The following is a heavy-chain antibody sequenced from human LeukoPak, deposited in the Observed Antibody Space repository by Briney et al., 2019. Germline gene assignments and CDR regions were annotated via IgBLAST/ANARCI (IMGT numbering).Heavy chain of an antibody. CDR2: LNPNSGGT. CDR3: ARGRNIAVAGTRWFDP. D-gene: IGHD6-19*01. J-gene: IGHJ5*02. V-gene: IGHV1-2*02. Sequence: ASVKVSCKASGYTFTGYYMHWVRQAPRQGLKWMGWLNPNSGGTNYAQKFQGRVTVARDTSISTAYMELSRLRSDETAVYYCARGRNIAVAGTRWFDPWGQGSLVTVSS. CDR1: GYTFTGYY.